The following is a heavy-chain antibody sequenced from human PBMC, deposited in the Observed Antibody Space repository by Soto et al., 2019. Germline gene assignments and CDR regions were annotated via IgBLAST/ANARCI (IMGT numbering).Heavy chain of an antibody. Sequence: GSLRLSCAVSGLTFSNYCMSWVRQAPGKGLEWVANIKQDGSEKYYVDSVKGRFTISRDNAENSLYLQMNSLRAEDTAVYYCLRGDYDLDPQFALWGQGSLVTVSS. CDR3: LRGDYDLDPQFAL. CDR1: GLTFSNYC. CDR2: IKQDGSEK. V-gene: IGHV3-7*04. D-gene: IGHD3-16*01. J-gene: IGHJ1*01.